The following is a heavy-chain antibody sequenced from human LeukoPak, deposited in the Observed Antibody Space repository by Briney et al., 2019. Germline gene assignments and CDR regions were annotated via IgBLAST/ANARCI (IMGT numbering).Heavy chain of an antibody. J-gene: IGHJ3*02. CDR3: ARISNTFGGVIVPSGAFDI. CDR2: IYHSGST. V-gene: IGHV4-30-2*01. D-gene: IGHD3-16*02. Sequence: PSETLSLTCAVSGSSISSGGYSWSWIRQPPGKGLEWIGYIYHSGSTYYNPSLKSRVTISVDRSKNQFSLKLSSVTAADTAVYYCARISNTFGGVIVPSGAFDIWGQGTMVTVSS. CDR1: GSSISSGGYS.